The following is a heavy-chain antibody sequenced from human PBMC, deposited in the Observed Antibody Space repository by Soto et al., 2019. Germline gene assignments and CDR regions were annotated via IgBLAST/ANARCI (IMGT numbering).Heavy chain of an antibody. Sequence: QVQLVESGGGVVQPGRSLRLSCAASGFTFSSYAMHWVRQAPGKGLEWVAVISYDGSNEYYADSVKGRFTISRDNSKNTLYLQMNSLRAEDTAVYYCASPASMTAINAFDIWGQGTMVTVSS. V-gene: IGHV3-30-3*01. D-gene: IGHD2-21*02. J-gene: IGHJ3*02. CDR2: ISYDGSNE. CDR3: ASPASMTAINAFDI. CDR1: GFTFSSYA.